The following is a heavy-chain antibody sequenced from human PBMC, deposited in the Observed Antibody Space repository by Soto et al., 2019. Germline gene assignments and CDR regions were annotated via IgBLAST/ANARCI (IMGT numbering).Heavy chain of an antibody. CDR2: IYSGGST. D-gene: IGHD3-3*01. J-gene: IGHJ4*02. Sequence: EVQLVESGGGLVQPGGSLRLSCAASGFTVSSNYMSWVRQAPGKGLEWVSVIYSGGSTYYADSVKGRFTISRDNSKNTLYLQMNSLRAEDTAVYYCARDSFFGVVIIPFDYWGQGTLVTVSS. V-gene: IGHV3-66*01. CDR3: ARDSFFGVVIIPFDY. CDR1: GFTVSSNY.